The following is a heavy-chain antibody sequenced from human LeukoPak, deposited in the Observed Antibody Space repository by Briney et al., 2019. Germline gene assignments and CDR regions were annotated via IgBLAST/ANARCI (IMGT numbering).Heavy chain of an antibody. CDR3: ARGAPYGV. CDR2: IYYSGST. J-gene: IGHJ6*04. Sequence: PSETLSLTCSVSGDSISSSSSYWGWIRQPPGKGLEWIGSIYYSGSTYYNPSLKSRFTISVDTSKNQFSLKLSSVTAADTAVYYCARGAPYGVWGKGTTVTVSS. D-gene: IGHD4-17*01. V-gene: IGHV4-39*07. CDR1: GDSISSSSSY.